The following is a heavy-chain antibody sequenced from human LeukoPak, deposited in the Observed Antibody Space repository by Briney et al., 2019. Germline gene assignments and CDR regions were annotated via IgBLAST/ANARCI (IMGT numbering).Heavy chain of an antibody. J-gene: IGHJ5*02. CDR1: GFTFSSHT. Sequence: GGSLRLSCAASGFTFSSHTMIWVRQAPGKGLEWVSFITINSNYIYYADSVKGRFTVSRDNAKNSLYLQMNSLRAEDTAVYYCARDFGSYYSDSSGYDSWGQGTLVTVSS. D-gene: IGHD3-22*01. CDR3: ARDFGSYYSDSSGYDS. CDR2: ITINSNYI. V-gene: IGHV3-21*01.